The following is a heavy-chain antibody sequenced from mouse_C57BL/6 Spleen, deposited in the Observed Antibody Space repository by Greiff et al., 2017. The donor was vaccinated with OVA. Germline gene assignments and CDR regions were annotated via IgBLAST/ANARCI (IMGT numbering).Heavy chain of an antibody. D-gene: IGHD1-1*01. CDR2: INPNYGTT. CDR1: GYSFTDYN. V-gene: IGHV1-39*01. J-gene: IGHJ3*01. Sequence: VQLQQSGPELVKPGASVKISCKASGYSFTDYNMNWVKQSNGKSLEWIGVINPNYGTTSYNQKFKGKATLTVDQSSSTAYMQLNSLTSEDSAVDYCVSITTVEGPWLAYWGQGTLVTVSA. CDR3: VSITTVEGPWLAY.